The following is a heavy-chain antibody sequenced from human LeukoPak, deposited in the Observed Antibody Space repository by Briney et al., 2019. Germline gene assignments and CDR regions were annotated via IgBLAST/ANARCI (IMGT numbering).Heavy chain of an antibody. D-gene: IGHD3-10*01. CDR1: GFTVSHYY. V-gene: IGHV3-53*01. CDR3: ARTRGSHPSPFDS. Sequence: PGGSLRLSCAASGFTVSHYYMTWVRQAPGKELECVSVIYSGGSTYSADSVKGRFTISRDNSRNMVYLQMSSLRAEDTAVYYCARTRGSHPSPFDSWGQGTLVTVSS. J-gene: IGHJ4*02. CDR2: IYSGGST.